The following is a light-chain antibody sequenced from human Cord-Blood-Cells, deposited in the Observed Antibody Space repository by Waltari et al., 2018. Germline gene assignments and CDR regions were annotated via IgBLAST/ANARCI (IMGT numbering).Light chain of an antibody. V-gene: IGLV2-14*03. CDR3: SSYTSSSTLV. CDR2: DVS. CDR1: SSDVGGYNY. Sequence: QSALTQPASVSGSPGQSLTISCTGTSSDVGGYNYVSWYQQHPGKDPKLMIYDVSNRPSGVSNRFSGSKSGNTASLTISGLQAEDDADYYCSSYTSSSTLVFGGGTKLTVL. J-gene: IGLJ3*02.